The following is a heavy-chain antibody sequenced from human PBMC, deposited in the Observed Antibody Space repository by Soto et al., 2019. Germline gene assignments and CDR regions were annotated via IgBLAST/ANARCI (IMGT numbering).Heavy chain of an antibody. CDR1: GFTFSSYA. CDR3: ARASSFYDFWSGYYKDYYYYYMDV. D-gene: IGHD3-3*01. J-gene: IGHJ6*03. Sequence: GGSLRLSCAASGFTFSSYAMHWVRQAPGKGLEYVSAISSNGGSTYYANSVKGRFTISRDNPKNTLYLQMGSLRAEDMAVYYCARASSFYDFWSGYYKDYYYYYMDVWGKGTTVTVSS. V-gene: IGHV3-64*01. CDR2: ISSNGGST.